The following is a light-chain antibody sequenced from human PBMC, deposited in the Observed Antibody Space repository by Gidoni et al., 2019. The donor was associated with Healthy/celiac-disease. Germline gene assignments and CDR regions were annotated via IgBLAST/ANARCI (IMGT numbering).Light chain of an antibody. CDR3: QQRSNWPWT. CDR1: QSVSSY. V-gene: IGKV3-11*01. CDR2: DAS. Sequence: EIVLTQSPATLSLSPGERAALSCRASQSVSSYVAWYQQKPGQDARLLIYDASNRATGIPARFSGSGSGTDFTLTISSLEPEDFAVYYCQQRSNWPWTFGQGTKVVIK. J-gene: IGKJ1*01.